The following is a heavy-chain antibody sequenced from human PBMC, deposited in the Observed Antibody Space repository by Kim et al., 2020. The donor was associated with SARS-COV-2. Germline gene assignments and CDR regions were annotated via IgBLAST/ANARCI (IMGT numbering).Heavy chain of an antibody. CDR1: GYTFTGYY. J-gene: IGHJ4*02. Sequence: ASVKVSCKASGYTFTGYYMHWVRQAPGQGLEWMGWINPNSGGTNYAQKFQGRVTMTRDTSISTAYMELSRLRSDDTAVYYCARAKRMYYSSGGSYFDYWGQGTLVTVSS. D-gene: IGHD6-19*01. CDR2: INPNSGGT. CDR3: ARAKRMYYSSGGSYFDY. V-gene: IGHV1-2*02.